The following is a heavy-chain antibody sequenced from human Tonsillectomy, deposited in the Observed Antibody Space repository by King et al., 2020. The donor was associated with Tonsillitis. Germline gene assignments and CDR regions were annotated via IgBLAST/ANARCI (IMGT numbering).Heavy chain of an antibody. CDR3: ARGGVTGTAGDMDV. J-gene: IGHJ6*02. CDR2: INHSGST. V-gene: IGHV4-34*01. CDR1: RGSFSAYY. Sequence: VQLQQWGAGLLKPSETLSLTCAVFRGSFSAYYWSWIRQPPGKGLEWIGEINHSGSTNYNPSLKRRVTISVDTTKNQFSLKLRSVTAAATAVYYCARGGVTGTAGDMDVWGQGTTVTVSS. D-gene: IGHD1-20*01.